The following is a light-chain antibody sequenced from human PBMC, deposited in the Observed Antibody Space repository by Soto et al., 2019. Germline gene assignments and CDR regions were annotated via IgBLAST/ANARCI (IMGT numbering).Light chain of an antibody. Sequence: EIVLTQSPGTLSLSPGERATLSCRASQRVSSHSLAWYQQKPGQAPRTLIYGASSRATGIPDRFSASESGTDFTLTISRLEPEDFAVYYCHHYPRSSWTFGQGTKVEVK. CDR2: GAS. CDR1: QRVSSHS. V-gene: IGKV3-20*01. CDR3: HHYPRSSWT. J-gene: IGKJ1*01.